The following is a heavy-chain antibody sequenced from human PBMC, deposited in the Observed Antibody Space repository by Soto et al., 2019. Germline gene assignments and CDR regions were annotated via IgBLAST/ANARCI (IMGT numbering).Heavy chain of an antibody. J-gene: IGHJ6*01. D-gene: IGHD6-13*01. V-gene: IGHV4-59*01. CDR2: IYYSGST. CDR1: GGSISSYY. Sequence: SETLSLTCTVSGGSISSYYWSWIRQPPGKGLEWIGYIYYSGSTNYNPSLKSRVTISVDTSKNQFSLKLSSVTAADTAVYYCARDSSSSWYGPTGYYGMDVWGQGTTVTVCS. CDR3: ARDSSSSWYGPTGYYGMDV.